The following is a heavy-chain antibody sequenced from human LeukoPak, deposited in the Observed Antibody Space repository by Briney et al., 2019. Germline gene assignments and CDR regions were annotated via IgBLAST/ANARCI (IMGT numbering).Heavy chain of an antibody. CDR3: ARVDCSITSCTFDY. CDR1: GASISNGGYY. J-gene: IGHJ4*02. V-gene: IGHV4-31*01. CDR2: IYNSGRT. Sequence: SETLSLTCTVSGASISNGGYYWSWIRQHPGKGLEWIGNIYNSGRTYYNPSLKSPVTISADASKNQFSLSLSSVTVADTAVYFCARVDCSITSCTFDYWGQGTLVTVSS. D-gene: IGHD3-10*01.